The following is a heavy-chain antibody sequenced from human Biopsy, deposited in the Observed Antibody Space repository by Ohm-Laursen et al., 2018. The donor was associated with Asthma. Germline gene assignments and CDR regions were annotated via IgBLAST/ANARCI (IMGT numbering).Heavy chain of an antibody. CDR2: ISVYNGNT. Sequence: GASVKVSCKTSGYTFNSAGITWVRQAPGQGLEWMGWISVYNGNTKVAQKLQDRVTMITGTSTSTAYMELRSLRSDDTAVYFCARAVDYSHYYGIDVWDQGTTVTVS. V-gene: IGHV1-18*01. CDR3: ARAVDYSHYYGIDV. J-gene: IGHJ6*02. CDR1: GYTFNSAG. D-gene: IGHD3-10*01.